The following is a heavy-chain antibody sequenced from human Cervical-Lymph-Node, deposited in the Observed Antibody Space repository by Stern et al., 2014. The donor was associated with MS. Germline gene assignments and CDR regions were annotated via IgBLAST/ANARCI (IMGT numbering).Heavy chain of an antibody. D-gene: IGHD5-18*01. CDR2: TNPNSGDS. Sequence: QVQLVQSGAEVKKPRASVKVSCKAAGYSFTGNYIHWLRQAPGQGLEWMGRTNPNSGDSNYALKFQGRVTMTRDTSISTAYMNLNRLGIDDTAVYYCARERGRAGPAMADYWGQGTLVTVSS. J-gene: IGHJ4*02. CDR1: GYSFTGNY. CDR3: ARERGRAGPAMADY. V-gene: IGHV1-2*06.